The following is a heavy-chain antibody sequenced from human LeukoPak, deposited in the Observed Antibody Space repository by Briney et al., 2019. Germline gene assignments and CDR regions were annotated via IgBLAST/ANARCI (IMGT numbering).Heavy chain of an antibody. CDR3: ARGPPRIAAAGTGYFQH. J-gene: IGHJ1*01. CDR1: GGSISSYY. V-gene: IGHV4-4*07. D-gene: IGHD6-13*01. CDR2: VYSSGST. Sequence: SETLSLTCTVSGGSISSYYWSWIRQPAGKGLDWIGRVYSSGSTNYNPSLKSRVTISVDTSKNQFSLKLSSVTAADTAVYYCARGPPRIAAAGTGYFQHWGQGTLVTVSS.